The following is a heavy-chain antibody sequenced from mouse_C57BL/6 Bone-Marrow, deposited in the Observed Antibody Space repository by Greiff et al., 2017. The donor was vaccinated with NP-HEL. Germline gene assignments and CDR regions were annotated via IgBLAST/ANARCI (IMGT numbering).Heavy chain of an antibody. J-gene: IGHJ2*01. D-gene: IGHD1-1*01. CDR1: GYTFTSYW. V-gene: IGHV1-52*01. Sequence: QVQLKQPGAELVRPGSSVKLSCKASGYTFTSYWMHWVKQRPIQGLEWIGNIDPSDSETHYNQKFKDKATLTVDKSSSTAYMQLSSLTSEDSAVYYCARVTTVVAPYFDYWGQGTTLTVSS. CDR2: IDPSDSET. CDR3: ARVTTVVAPYFDY.